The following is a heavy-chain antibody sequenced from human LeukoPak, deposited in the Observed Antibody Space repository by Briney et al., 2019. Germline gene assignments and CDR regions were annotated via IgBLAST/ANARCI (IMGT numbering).Heavy chain of an antibody. D-gene: IGHD2-15*01. Sequence: VASVKVSCKASGYTFTNYDIHWVRQATGQGPEWMGWMNPKSGNTDYAQKFQGRVTMTRNTSISTAYMELSSLRSDDTAVYYCARDQDIVVVVAALRQREMGGFDPWGQGTLVTVSS. CDR2: MNPKSGNT. CDR3: ARDQDIVVVVAALRQREMGGFDP. CDR1: GYTFTNYD. V-gene: IGHV1-8*01. J-gene: IGHJ5*02.